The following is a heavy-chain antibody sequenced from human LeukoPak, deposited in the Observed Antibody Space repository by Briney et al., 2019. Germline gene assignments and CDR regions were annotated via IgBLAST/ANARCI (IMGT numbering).Heavy chain of an antibody. Sequence: GGSLRLSCAASGFTFSSYSMNWVRQAPGKGLEWVSYISSSSSTIYYADSVKGRFTISRDNSKNTLYLQMNSLRAEDTAVYYCARLSGSYGTRRRGRNYFDYWGQGTLVTVSS. CDR2: ISSSSSTI. V-gene: IGHV3-48*01. J-gene: IGHJ4*02. D-gene: IGHD1-26*01. CDR1: GFTFSSYS. CDR3: ARLSGSYGTRRRGRNYFDY.